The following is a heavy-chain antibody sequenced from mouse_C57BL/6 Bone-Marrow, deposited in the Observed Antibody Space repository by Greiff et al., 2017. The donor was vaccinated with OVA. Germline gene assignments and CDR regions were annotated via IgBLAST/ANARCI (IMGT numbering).Heavy chain of an antibody. Sequence: VMLVESGAELARPGASVKLSCKASGYTFTSYGLSWVQQSTGQGLEWIGELYPSSGNTYYHDKFRVKATLTADKSSSTAYMELRRLTSEDAAVYFCARSRIYDGSWDYFDDWGKGTTLTVSS. V-gene: IGHV1-81*01. CDR1: GYTFTSYG. CDR3: ARSRIYDGSWDYFDD. J-gene: IGHJ2*01. CDR2: LYPSSGNT. D-gene: IGHD2-1*01.